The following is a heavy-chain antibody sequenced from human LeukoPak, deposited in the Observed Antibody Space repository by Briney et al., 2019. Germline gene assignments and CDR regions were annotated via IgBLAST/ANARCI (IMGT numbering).Heavy chain of an antibody. CDR2: ISGSGGST. J-gene: IGHJ6*02. Sequence: GGSLRLPCAASGFTFSSYAMSWVRQAPGKGLEGVSAISGSGGSTYYADSVKGRFTISRDNSKNTLYLQMNSLRAEDTAVYYCAKHQLISYGMDVWGQGTTVTVSS. CDR3: AKHQLISYGMDV. D-gene: IGHD2-8*01. V-gene: IGHV3-23*01. CDR1: GFTFSSYA.